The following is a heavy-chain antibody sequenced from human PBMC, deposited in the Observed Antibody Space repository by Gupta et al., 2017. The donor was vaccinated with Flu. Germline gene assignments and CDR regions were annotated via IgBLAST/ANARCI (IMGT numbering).Heavy chain of an antibody. V-gene: IGHV1-18*01. J-gene: IGHJ4*02. Sequence: APGQGLEWMGWISAYNGNTNYAQKFQGRVTMTTDTSTSTAYMELRSLRSDDTAVYYCARADLGWLQVSSLLDYWGQGTLVTVSS. D-gene: IGHD5-12*01. CDR3: ARADLGWLQVSSLLDY. CDR2: ISAYNGNT.